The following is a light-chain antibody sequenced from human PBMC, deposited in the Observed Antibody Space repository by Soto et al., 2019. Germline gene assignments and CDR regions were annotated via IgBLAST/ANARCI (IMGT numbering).Light chain of an antibody. J-gene: IGKJ1*01. V-gene: IGKV3-20*01. CDR3: QQYGSPPWT. CDR2: GAS. CDR1: QSVSSSY. Sequence: EIVLTQSPGTLSLSPGERATLSCRASQSVSSSYLAWYQQKPGQAPRLLIYGASSMSTGIPDRFSGSGSGTDFTLTISILEPEDCAVYYCQQYGSPPWTVGQGTKVEIK.